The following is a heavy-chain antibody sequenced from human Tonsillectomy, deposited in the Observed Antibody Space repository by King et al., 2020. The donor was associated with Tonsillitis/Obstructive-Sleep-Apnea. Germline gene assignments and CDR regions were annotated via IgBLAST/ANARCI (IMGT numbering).Heavy chain of an antibody. D-gene: IGHD3-22*01. J-gene: IGHJ5*02. Sequence: LQESGPGLVKPSQTLSLTCTVSGGSIISGGYYWSWIRQHPGKGLEWIGYIYYSGSTYYNPSLKSRVTISVDTSKNQFSLKLSSVTAADTAVYYCASADWGSSGYYSSWGQGTLVTVSS. V-gene: IGHV4-31*03. CDR1: GGSIISGGYY. CDR2: IYYSGST. CDR3: ASADWGSSGYYSS.